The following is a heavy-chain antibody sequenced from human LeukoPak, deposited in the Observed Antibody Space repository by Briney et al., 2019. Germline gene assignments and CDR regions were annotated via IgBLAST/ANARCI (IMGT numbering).Heavy chain of an antibody. Sequence: SETLSLTCAVSGYSISSNNWWGWIRQPPGKGLEWIGYIYYSGSTFYNPSLKSRVTMSLDTSKNQFSLRLTSVTAVDTAVYFCARNDCESSGFDYWGQGSLVTVSS. CDR3: ARNDCESSGFDY. D-gene: IGHD3-22*01. CDR1: GYSISSNNW. CDR2: IYYSGST. J-gene: IGHJ4*02. V-gene: IGHV4-28*01.